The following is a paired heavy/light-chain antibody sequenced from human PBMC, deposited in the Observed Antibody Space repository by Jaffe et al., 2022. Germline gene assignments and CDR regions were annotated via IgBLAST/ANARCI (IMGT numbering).Light chain of an antibody. Sequence: DIVMTQSPDSLAVSLGERATFNCKSSQNVLYSSNNKNYLAWYQQKPGQPPKLLVYWASTRESGVPDRFSGSGSGTDFTLTISSLQAEDVAVYYCQQYYSAPFTFGPGTKVDIK. J-gene: IGKJ3*01. CDR3: QQYYSAPFT. CDR1: QNVLYSSNNKNY. V-gene: IGKV4-1*01. CDR2: WAS.
Heavy chain of an antibody. Sequence: EVQLLESGGGLVQPGGSLRLSCATSGFTFSSYAMSWVRQAPGEGLEWVSVVRDSGGDTYYADSVKGRFTISRDNSKNTLYLQMNSLRAEDTAVYYCAKAPRDSSYSPMDVWGEGTTVTVSS. CDR3: AKAPRDSSYSPMDV. D-gene: IGHD3-22*01. J-gene: IGHJ6*03. V-gene: IGHV3-23*01. CDR2: VRDSGGDT. CDR1: GFTFSSYA.